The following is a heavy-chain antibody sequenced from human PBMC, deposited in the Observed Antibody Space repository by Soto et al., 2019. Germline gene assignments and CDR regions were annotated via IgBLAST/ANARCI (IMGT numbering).Heavy chain of an antibody. CDR2: MSHIGGV. CDR3: ARSLGWYAIDY. D-gene: IGHD6-19*01. Sequence: QVLLQESGPGLVQPSGTLSLSCVVSGVSIGSSYYWGWVRQPPGKGLEWLGDMSHIGGVNYNPSLKSRVTISMDKSQNQFSLKLNSMTAADTAVYYCARSLGWYAIDYWGQGTLVIVSS. CDR1: GVSIGSSYY. J-gene: IGHJ4*02. V-gene: IGHV4-4*02.